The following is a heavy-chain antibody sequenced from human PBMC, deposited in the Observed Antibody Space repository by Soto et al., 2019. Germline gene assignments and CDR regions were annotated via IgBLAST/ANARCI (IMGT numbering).Heavy chain of an antibody. J-gene: IGHJ4*02. Sequence: SGPTLVNPTQTLTLTCTFSGFSLSSSGVGVGWIRQSPGKALEWLAVIYWDDDERYNPSLKSRLTLTKDTSKNQVVLTMTNMDPVYTATYYCAHSRANHPLFDYWGQGALVTVSS. CDR2: IYWDDDE. D-gene: IGHD3-10*01. V-gene: IGHV2-5*02. CDR3: AHSRANHPLFDY. CDR1: GFSLSSSGVG.